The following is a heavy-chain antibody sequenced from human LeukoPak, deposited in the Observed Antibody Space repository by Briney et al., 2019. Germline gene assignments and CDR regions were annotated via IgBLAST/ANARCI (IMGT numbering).Heavy chain of an antibody. CDR3: ARDDIAVAGPGDY. CDR2: INPNSGGT. Sequence: GASVKVSCEASGYTFTGYYMHWVRQAPGQGREWMGWINPNSGGTNYAQKFQGRVTMTRDTSISTAYMELSRLRSDDTAVYYCARDDIAVAGPGDYWGQGTLVTVSS. CDR1: GYTFTGYY. V-gene: IGHV1-2*02. J-gene: IGHJ4*02. D-gene: IGHD6-19*01.